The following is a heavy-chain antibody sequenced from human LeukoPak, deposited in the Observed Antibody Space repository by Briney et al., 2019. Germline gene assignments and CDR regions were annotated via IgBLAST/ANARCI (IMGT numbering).Heavy chain of an antibody. V-gene: IGHV3-21*01. Sequence: PGGSLRLSCAASGFTFSSYSMNWVRQAPGKGLEWVSSISSSSSYIFYADSVRGRFTISRDNAKNSLYLQMNSLRAEDTAVYYCARERPIDFWSGYCRLRGFDYWGQGTLVTV. J-gene: IGHJ4*02. CDR2: ISSSSSYI. CDR1: GFTFSSYS. D-gene: IGHD3-3*01. CDR3: ARERPIDFWSGYCRLRGFDY.